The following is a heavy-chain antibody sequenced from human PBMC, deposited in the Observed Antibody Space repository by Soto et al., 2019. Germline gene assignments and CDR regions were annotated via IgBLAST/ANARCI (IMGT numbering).Heavy chain of an antibody. J-gene: IGHJ4*02. CDR2: MNPNSGNT. Sequence: QVQLVQSGAEVKKPGASVKVSCKASGYTFTSYDINWVRQATGQGLEWMGWMNPNSGNTGYAQKFQGRGTMTRNTTIRTAHMELSSLRSEDTAGYYCARESARRAIDYWGQGTLVTVSS. CDR1: GYTFTSYD. V-gene: IGHV1-8*01. CDR3: ARESARRAIDY.